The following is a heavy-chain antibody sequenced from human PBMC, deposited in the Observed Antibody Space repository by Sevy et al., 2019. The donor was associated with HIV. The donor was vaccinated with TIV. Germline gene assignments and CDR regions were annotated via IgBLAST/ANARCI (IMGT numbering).Heavy chain of an antibody. D-gene: IGHD6-19*01. CDR3: AKDGGCGGLYSSGLGY. V-gene: IGHV3-9*03. Sequence: GGSLRLSCAASGFIFGDHAMHWVQQAPGKGLEWVSGISWNSGSIGYADSVKGRFTISRDNAKNSLYLQMNSLRVDDMALYYCAKDGGCGGLYSSGLGYWGQGTLVTVSS. J-gene: IGHJ4*02. CDR1: GFIFGDHA. CDR2: ISWNSGSI.